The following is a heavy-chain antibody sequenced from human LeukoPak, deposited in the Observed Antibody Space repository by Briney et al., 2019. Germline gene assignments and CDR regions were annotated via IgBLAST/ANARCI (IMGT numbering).Heavy chain of an antibody. J-gene: IGHJ4*02. V-gene: IGHV4-59*01. CDR1: GASISSYY. D-gene: IGHD2-15*01. CDR3: ARGENTVGATDFDY. Sequence: PSETLSLTCTVSGASISSYYWNWIRQSPGKGLEWIACIHYSGSPNYNPSLKSRITMSLDTSKNQYSLKLSSVTAADTAVYYCARGENTVGATDFDYWGQGTLVTVSS. CDR2: IHYSGSP.